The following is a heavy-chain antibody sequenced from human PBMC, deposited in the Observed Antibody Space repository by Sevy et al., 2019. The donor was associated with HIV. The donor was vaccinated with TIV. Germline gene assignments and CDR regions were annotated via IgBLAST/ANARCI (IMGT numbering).Heavy chain of an antibody. D-gene: IGHD2-15*01. J-gene: IGHJ6*02. CDR3: ARDLVIPATTDYFYYGMDV. CDR1: GFTFSSYA. V-gene: IGHV3-21*01. Sequence: GGSLRLSCAASGFTFSSYAMTWVRQAPGKGLEWVSSISSSSTYIYYADSVKGRFTISRDNAKNSLYLQMSSLRAEDTAVYYCARDLVIPATTDYFYYGMDVWGQGTTVTVSS. CDR2: ISSSSTYI.